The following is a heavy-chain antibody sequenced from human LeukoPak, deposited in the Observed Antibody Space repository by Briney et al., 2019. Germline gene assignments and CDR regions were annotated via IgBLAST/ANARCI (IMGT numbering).Heavy chain of an antibody. CDR1: GFTFSSYW. J-gene: IGHJ4*02. CDR2: INSDGSIT. Sequence: GGSLRPSCAASGFTFSSYWMHWVRQAPGKGLVWVSRINSDGSITRYADSVRGRFTVSRDNAKNTLYLQMNSLRAEDTAVYYCASPPYGGNSGNFDYCGQGTLVTVSS. CDR3: ASPPYGGNSGNFDY. V-gene: IGHV3-74*01. D-gene: IGHD4-23*01.